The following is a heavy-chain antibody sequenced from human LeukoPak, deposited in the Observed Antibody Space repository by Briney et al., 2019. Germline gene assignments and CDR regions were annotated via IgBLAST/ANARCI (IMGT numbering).Heavy chain of an antibody. CDR3: ASSYYEVFDY. V-gene: IGHV3-53*01. D-gene: IGHD1-26*01. CDR1: GFTVSSNY. CDR2: IYSGGST. Sequence: GGSLRLSCAASGFTVSSNYMSWVRQAPGKGLEWVSVIYSGGSTYYADFVKGRFTISRDNSKNTLYLQMNSLRAEDTAVYYCASSYYEVFDYWGQGTLVTVSS. J-gene: IGHJ4*02.